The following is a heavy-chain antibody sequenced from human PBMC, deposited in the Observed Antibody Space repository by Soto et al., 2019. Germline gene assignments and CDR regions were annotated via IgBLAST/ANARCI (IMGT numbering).Heavy chain of an antibody. V-gene: IGHV4-31*03. D-gene: IGHD3-10*01. CDR2: IYYSGST. CDR3: ARGPRITMVRGVRGYYYYYYMDV. Sequence: SETLSLTCTVSGGSISSGCYYWSWIRQHPGKGLEWIGYIYYSGSTNYNPSLKSRVTISVDTSKNQFSLKLSSVTAADTAVYYCARGPRITMVRGVRGYYYYYYMDVWGKGTTVTVSS. J-gene: IGHJ6*03. CDR1: GGSISSGCYY.